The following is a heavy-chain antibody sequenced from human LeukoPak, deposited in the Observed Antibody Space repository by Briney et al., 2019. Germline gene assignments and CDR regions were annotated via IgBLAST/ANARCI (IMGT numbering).Heavy chain of an antibody. CDR1: GFTVSSNY. Sequence: PGGSLRLSCAASGFTVSSNYMSWVRRAPGKGLEWVSVIYSGGSTYYADSVKGRFTISRDNSKNTLYLQMNSLRAEDTAVYYCARAGQRAYFDYWGQGTLVTVSS. V-gene: IGHV3-66*02. J-gene: IGHJ4*02. CDR2: IYSGGST. CDR3: ARAGQRAYFDY.